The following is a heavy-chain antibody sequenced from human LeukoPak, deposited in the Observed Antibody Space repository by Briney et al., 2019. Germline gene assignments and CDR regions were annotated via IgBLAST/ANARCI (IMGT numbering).Heavy chain of an antibody. CDR3: ARTQGF. CDR1: GFTFSSYW. V-gene: IGHV3-74*01. Sequence: GGSLRLSCAASGFTFSSYWMHWARQAPGKGLVWVSQINSDGSSTAYADSVKGRFTISRDNAKNTLYLQMNSLRAEDTAVYYCARTQGFWGQGTLVTVSS. J-gene: IGHJ4*02. CDR2: INSDGSST.